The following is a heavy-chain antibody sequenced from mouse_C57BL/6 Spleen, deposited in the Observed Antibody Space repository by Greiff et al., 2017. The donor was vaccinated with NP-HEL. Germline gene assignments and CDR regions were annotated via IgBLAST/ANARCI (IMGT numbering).Heavy chain of an antibody. CDR3: ARHYGSSYLSWFAY. CDR2: ISGGGGNT. D-gene: IGHD1-1*01. V-gene: IGHV5-9*01. Sequence: EVQLQESGGGLVKPGGSLKLSCAASGFTFSSYTMSWVRQTPEKRLEWVATISGGGGNTYYPDSVKGRFTISRDNAKNTLYLQMSSLRSEDTALYYCARHYGSSYLSWFAYWGQGTLVTVSA. J-gene: IGHJ3*01. CDR1: GFTFSSYT.